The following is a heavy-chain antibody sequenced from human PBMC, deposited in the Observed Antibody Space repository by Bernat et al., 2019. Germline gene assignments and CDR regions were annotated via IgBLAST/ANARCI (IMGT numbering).Heavy chain of an antibody. V-gene: IGHV3-33*01. CDR3: ARLGSGWSHDY. Sequence: QVQLVESGGGVVQPGRSLRLSCAASGFTFSSYGMHWVCQAPGKGLEWVAVIWYDGSNKFYAESVKGRFTISRDNSKNTLHLQMDSLRAEDTAVYYCARLGSGWSHDYWGQGTLVTVSS. J-gene: IGHJ4*02. CDR1: GFTFSSYG. CDR2: IWYDGSNK. D-gene: IGHD6-19*01.